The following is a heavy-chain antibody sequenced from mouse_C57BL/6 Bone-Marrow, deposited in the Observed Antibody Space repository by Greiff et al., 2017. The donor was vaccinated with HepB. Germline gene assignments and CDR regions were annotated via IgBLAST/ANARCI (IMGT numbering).Heavy chain of an antibody. D-gene: IGHD2-2*01. V-gene: IGHV1-39*01. CDR3: ARENGYPLFAY. CDR2: INPNYGTT. CDR1: GYSFTDYN. J-gene: IGHJ3*01. Sequence: EVKLVESGPELVKPGASVKISCKASGYSFTDYNINWVKQSNGKSLEWIGVINPNYGTTSYNQKFKGKATLTVDQSSSTAYMQLNSLTSEDSAVYYCARENGYPLFAYWGQGTLVTVSA.